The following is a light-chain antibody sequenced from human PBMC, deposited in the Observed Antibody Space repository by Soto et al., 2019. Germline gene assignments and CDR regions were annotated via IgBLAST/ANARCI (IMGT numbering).Light chain of an antibody. CDR3: NSQRSSGTRV. Sequence: QSALTQPASVSGSPGQSITISCSGTSSDIGAYDHVAWFQQFPGKTPKLVIYSVSNRPSGVSYRFSGSKSGYTASLTISGLQAKDEADYYCNSQRSSGTRVFGTGTKVTVL. V-gene: IGLV2-14*01. CDR2: SVS. CDR1: SSDIGAYDH. J-gene: IGLJ1*01.